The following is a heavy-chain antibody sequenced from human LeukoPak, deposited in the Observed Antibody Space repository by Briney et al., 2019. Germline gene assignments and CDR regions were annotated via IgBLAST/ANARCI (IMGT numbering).Heavy chain of an antibody. J-gene: IGHJ6*02. CDR3: ARGSYCSGGTCYDYSYYGMDV. D-gene: IGHD2-15*01. CDR1: GFTFSSYA. V-gene: IGHV3-23*01. CDR2: ISGSGGST. Sequence: GGSLRLSCAASGFTFSSYAMSWVRQAPGKGLEWVSAISGSGGSTYYADSVKGRFTISRDNSMDTLYLQINSLRPEDTAVYYCARGSYCSGGTCYDYSYYGMDVWGQGTTVTVSS.